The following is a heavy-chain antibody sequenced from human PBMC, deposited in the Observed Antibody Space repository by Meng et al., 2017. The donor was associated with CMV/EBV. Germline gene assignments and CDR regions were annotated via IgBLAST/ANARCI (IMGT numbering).Heavy chain of an antibody. J-gene: IGHJ4*02. CDR1: GYSISSGCY. V-gene: IGHV4-38-2*02. CDR2: IYHSGST. D-gene: IGHD7-27*01. Sequence: SETLSLTCTVSGYSISSGCYWGWIRQPPGKGLEWIGSIYHSGSTYYNPSLKSRVTISVDTSKNQFSLKLSSVTAADTAVYYCATENFSPGDHRLFDYWGQGTLVTVSS. CDR3: ATENFSPGDHRLFDY.